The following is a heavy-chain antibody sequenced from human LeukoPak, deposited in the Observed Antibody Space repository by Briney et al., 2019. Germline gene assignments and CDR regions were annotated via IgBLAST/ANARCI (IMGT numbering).Heavy chain of an antibody. V-gene: IGHV3-74*01. CDR1: GFTLSSSW. CDR3: TRGNLAAGGAFDI. Sequence: GGSLRLSCAGSGFTLSSSWIHWVRQDPGKGLVWVSRIHREESTISYADSVKGRFTISRDNAKNTLYLQMNSLRAEDTAVYYCTRGNLAAGGAFDIWGQGTVVTVSS. J-gene: IGHJ3*02. CDR2: IHREESTI. D-gene: IGHD6-13*01.